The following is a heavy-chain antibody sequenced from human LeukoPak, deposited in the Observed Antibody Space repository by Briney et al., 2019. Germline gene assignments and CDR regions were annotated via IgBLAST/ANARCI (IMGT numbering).Heavy chain of an antibody. CDR2: IYSGGST. CDR1: GFTFSSYT. D-gene: IGHD2-2*02. V-gene: IGHV3-66*01. CDR3: ATYCSSTSCYTDAYYYYGMDV. Sequence: GGSLRLSCAASGFTFSSYTMNWVRQAPGKGLEWVSVIYSGGSTYYADSVKGRFTISRDNSKNTLYLQMNSLRAEDTAVYYCATYCSSTSCYTDAYYYYGMDVWGQGTTVTVSS. J-gene: IGHJ6*02.